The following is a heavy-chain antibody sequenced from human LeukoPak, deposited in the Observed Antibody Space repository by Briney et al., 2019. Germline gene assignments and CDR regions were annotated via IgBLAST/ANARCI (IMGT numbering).Heavy chain of an antibody. CDR3: ARDSTGDHWFDP. J-gene: IGHJ5*02. V-gene: IGHV3-11*06. Sequence: GGSLRLSCAASGFTFSNYWMSWVRQAPGKGLEWVSYISSSSSYTNYADSVKGRFTISRDNAKNSLYLQMNSLRAEDTAVYYCARDSTGDHWFDPWGQGTLVTVSS. CDR1: GFTFSNYW. D-gene: IGHD7-27*01. CDR2: ISSSSSYT.